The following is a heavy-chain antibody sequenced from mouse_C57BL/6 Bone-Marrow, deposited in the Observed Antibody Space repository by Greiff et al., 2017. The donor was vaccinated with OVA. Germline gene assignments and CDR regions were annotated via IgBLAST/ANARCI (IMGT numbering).Heavy chain of an antibody. D-gene: IGHD2-1*01. CDR1: GYTFTDYY. CDR3: ARRDLLCFDY. J-gene: IGHJ2*01. CDR2: INPYNGGT. V-gene: IGHV1-19*01. Sequence: EVQLQQSGPVLVKPGASVKMSCKASGYTFTDYYINWVKQSHGKSLEWIGVINPYNGGTSYNQKFKGKATLTVDKSSSTAYMQLKSLTSEDSAVYYCARRDLLCFDYWGQGTTLTVSS.